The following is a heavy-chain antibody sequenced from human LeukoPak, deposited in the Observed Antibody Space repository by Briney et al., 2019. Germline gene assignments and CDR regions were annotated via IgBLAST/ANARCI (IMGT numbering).Heavy chain of an antibody. CDR2: IKSDGSFT. CDR1: GFTFSSHW. CDR3: ARGTGAFDI. V-gene: IGHV3-74*01. D-gene: IGHD1-1*01. Sequence: GGSLRLSCVASGFTFSSHWMHWVRQAPGKGLVWVSHIKSDGSFTNYADSVKGRFTISRDNAKNTLYLQMNSLRPEDTAVYYCARGTGAFDIWGQGTKATVSS. J-gene: IGHJ3*02.